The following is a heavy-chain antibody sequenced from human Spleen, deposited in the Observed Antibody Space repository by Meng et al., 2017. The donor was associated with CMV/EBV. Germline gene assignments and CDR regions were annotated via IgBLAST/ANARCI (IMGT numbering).Heavy chain of an antibody. J-gene: IGHJ6*02. D-gene: IGHD1-7*01. CDR2: IKQDGNEK. Sequence: GESLKISCAASGFTFSSYAMHWVRQAPGKGLEWVANIKQDGNEKYYVDSVKGRFTISRDNAKSSLYLQMNSLRGEDTAVYYCAREQKNWNYGQGVYYYSGMDVWGHGTTVTVSS. V-gene: IGHV3-7*01. CDR1: GFTFSSYA. CDR3: AREQKNWNYGQGVYYYSGMDV.